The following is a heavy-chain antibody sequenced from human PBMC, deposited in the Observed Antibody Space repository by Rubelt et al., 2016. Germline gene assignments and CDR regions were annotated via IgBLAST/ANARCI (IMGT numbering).Heavy chain of an antibody. J-gene: IGHJ4*02. CDR3: ARRVVPAANDDY. V-gene: IGHV4-39*01. Sequence: QLQLQESGPGLVKPSETLSLTCTVSGGSISSSSYYWGWIRQPPGKGLEWIGSIYYSGSTYYNPSLNSRVTISVDTSKNQFSLKLSSVTAADTAVYYCARRVVPAANDDYWGQGTLVTVSS. CDR1: GGSISSSSYY. D-gene: IGHD2-2*01. CDR2: IYYSGST.